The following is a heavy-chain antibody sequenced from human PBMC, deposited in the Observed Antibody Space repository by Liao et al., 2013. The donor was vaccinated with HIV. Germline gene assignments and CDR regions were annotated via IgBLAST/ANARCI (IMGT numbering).Heavy chain of an antibody. CDR1: GGSFSGYY. J-gene: IGHJ5*02. CDR2: INHSGST. Sequence: QVQLQQWGAGLLKPSETLSLTCAVYGGSFSGYYWSWIRQPPGKGLEWIGEINHSGSTNYNPSLKSRVTISVDTSKNQFSLKLSSVTAADTAVYYCARGVTTGTGSTFDPWGQGTLVTVSS. CDR3: ARGVTTGTGSTFDP. V-gene: IGHV4-34*01. D-gene: IGHD1-1*01.